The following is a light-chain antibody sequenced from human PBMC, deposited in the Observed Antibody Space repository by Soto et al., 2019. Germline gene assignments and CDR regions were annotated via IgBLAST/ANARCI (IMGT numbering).Light chain of an antibody. CDR2: EVS. J-gene: IGLJ2*01. V-gene: IGLV2-14*01. CDR3: SSYTTSNTLV. Sequence: QSVQTQPASVSGSPGQSITISCTGTSSDVGAYTYVSWYQQHPGKAPKLMIFEVSDRPSGVSNRFSGSKSGNTASLTISGLQAEDEADYYCSSYTTSNTLVFGGGTKVTVL. CDR1: SSDVGAYTY.